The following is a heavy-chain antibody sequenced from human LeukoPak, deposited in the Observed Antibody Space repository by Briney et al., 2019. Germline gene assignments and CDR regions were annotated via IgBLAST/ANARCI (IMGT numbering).Heavy chain of an antibody. V-gene: IGHV4-59*01. CDR1: GGSISSYY. CDR3: VRAPVTTDAFDI. CDR2: IYYSGST. J-gene: IGHJ3*02. D-gene: IGHD4-17*01. Sequence: PSETLSLTCTVSGGSISSYYWSWIRQPPGKGLEWIGYIYYSGSTNYNPSLKSRVTISVDTSKNQFSLKLSSVTAADTAVYYCVRAPVTTDAFDIWGQGTMVTVSS.